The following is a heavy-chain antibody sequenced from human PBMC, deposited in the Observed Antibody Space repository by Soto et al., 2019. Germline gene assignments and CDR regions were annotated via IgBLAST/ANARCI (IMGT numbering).Heavy chain of an antibody. CDR1: GYTFTSYG. Sequence: QVQLVQSGTEVKKPGASVKVSCKASGYTFTSYGIHWVRQAPGQRLEWMGWINAANGDTKYSPKFQGRVTITRDTRASTAYMELSSLRSEDTAVYYCVRRHVSATGIDWFDPWGQGTLVTVSS. V-gene: IGHV1-3*01. CDR3: VRRHVSATGIDWFDP. J-gene: IGHJ5*02. CDR2: INAANGDT. D-gene: IGHD6-13*01.